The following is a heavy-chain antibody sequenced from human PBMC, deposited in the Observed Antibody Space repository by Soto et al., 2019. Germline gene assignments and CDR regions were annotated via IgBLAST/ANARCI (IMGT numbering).Heavy chain of an antibody. Sequence: GGSLRLSCAASGFTFSSYAMSWVRQAPGKGLEWVSAISGSGGSTYYADSVKGRFTISRDNSKNTLYLQMNSLRAEDTAVYYCAKAADYGEPEGYYYMDVWGKGTTVTVSS. D-gene: IGHD4-17*01. CDR1: GFTFSSYA. CDR2: ISGSGGST. J-gene: IGHJ6*03. CDR3: AKAADYGEPEGYYYMDV. V-gene: IGHV3-23*01.